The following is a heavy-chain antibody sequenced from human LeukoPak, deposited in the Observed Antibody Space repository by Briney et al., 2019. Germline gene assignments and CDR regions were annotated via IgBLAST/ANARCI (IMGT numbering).Heavy chain of an antibody. CDR1: GYTFTSHG. Sequence: GASVKVSCKASGYTFTSHGISWVRQAPGQGLEWMGWISSYNANTNYAQKFQGRVTMTTDTSTSTAYLELRSLRSDDTAVYYCARDPAANYDFWRGYYQGYYYGMDVWGQGTTVTVSS. CDR2: ISSYNANT. CDR3: ARDPAANYDFWRGYYQGYYYGMDV. J-gene: IGHJ6*02. V-gene: IGHV1-18*01. D-gene: IGHD3-3*01.